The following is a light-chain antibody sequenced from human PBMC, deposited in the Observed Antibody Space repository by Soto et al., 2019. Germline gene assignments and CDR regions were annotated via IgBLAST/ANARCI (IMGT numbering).Light chain of an antibody. CDR1: SSDVGNYKY. CDR2: EVS. V-gene: IGLV2-14*01. J-gene: IGLJ1*01. CDR3: SSYTSSGTYV. Sequence: QSALTQPASVSGSPGQSITISCTGTSSDVGNYKYVSWYQQHPGKAPKLMIYEVSNRPSGVSNRFSGSKSGNTASLTISGLQAEDETDYYCSSYTSSGTYVFGTGTKVTVL.